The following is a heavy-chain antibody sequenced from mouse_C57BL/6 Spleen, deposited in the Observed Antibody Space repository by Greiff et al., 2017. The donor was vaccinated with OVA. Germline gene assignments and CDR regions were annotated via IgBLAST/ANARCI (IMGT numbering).Heavy chain of an antibody. Sequence: QVQLQQPGAELVMPGASVKLSCKASGYTFTSYWMHWVKQRPGQGLEWIGEIDPSDSYTNYNQKFKGKSSLTVDKSSSTAYMQLSSLTSEDSAVYYCARYYSNGMDYWGQGTSVTVSS. CDR1: GYTFTSYW. CDR2: IDPSDSYT. CDR3: ARYYSNGMDY. J-gene: IGHJ4*01. V-gene: IGHV1-69*01. D-gene: IGHD2-5*01.